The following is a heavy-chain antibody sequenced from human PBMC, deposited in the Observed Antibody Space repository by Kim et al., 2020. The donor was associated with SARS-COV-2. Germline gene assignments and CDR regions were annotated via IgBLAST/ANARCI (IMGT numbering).Heavy chain of an antibody. Sequence: GGSLRHSCAASGFTFSSYWMSWFRRAPGKGRGWVANIKQDGREKYYGDSGKGRFTISRDKAKNSLYLQRNSLKPEDTPVYYGGRRGRRGYYVYYFDYWG. J-gene: IGHJ4*01. CDR1: GFTFSSYW. CDR3: GRRGRRGYYVYYFDY. D-gene: IGHD3-22*01. V-gene: IGHV3-7*03. CDR2: IKQDGREK.